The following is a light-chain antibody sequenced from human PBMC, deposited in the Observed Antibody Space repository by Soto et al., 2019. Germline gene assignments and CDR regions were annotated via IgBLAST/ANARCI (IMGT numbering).Light chain of an antibody. V-gene: IGLV2-14*02. CDR2: DVS. CDR3: TSFTSRHTYV. Sequence: QSVLTQPASVSGSPGQSITISCTGITDDIRSYKLVSWYQQHPDKAPRLMIYDVSNRPSGVSDRFSGSKSGDTASLTISGLQAEDEADYYCTSFTSRHTYVFGTGTKVTVL. J-gene: IGLJ1*01. CDR1: TDDIRSYKL.